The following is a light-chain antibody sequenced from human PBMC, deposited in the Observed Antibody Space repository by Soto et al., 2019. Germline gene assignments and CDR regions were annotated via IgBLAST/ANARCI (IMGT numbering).Light chain of an antibody. J-gene: IGKJ4*01. CDR2: ATS. CDR3: QQFGSYPLT. Sequence: EIVLTQSPGTLSLSPGERATLSCRASQSVRNNYLAWYQQKPGQAPRFLIYATSNRATGIPDRFSGGGSGTDFTLTISRLETEDFAVYYCQQFGSYPLTFGGGTKVEIK. V-gene: IGKV3-20*01. CDR1: QSVRNNY.